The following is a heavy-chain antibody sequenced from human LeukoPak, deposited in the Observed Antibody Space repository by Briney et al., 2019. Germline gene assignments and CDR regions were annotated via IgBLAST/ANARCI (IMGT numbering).Heavy chain of an antibody. D-gene: IGHD1-26*01. J-gene: IGHJ4*02. CDR3: ARDSNYSGIDY. CDR2: IYTSGST. CDR1: GGSISGYY. V-gene: IGHV4-4*07. Sequence: SETLSLTCTVSGGSISGYYWSWIRQPVGKGLEWIGRIYTSGSTNYNPSLKSRVTMSVDTSKNQFSLKLSSVTAADTAVYYCARDSNYSGIDYWGQGTLVTVSS.